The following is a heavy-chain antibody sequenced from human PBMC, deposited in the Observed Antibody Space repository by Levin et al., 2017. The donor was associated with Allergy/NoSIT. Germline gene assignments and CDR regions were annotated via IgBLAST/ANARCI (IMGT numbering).Heavy chain of an antibody. J-gene: IGHJ4*02. CDR3: AKVSRPGIAVAGTFRY. D-gene: IGHD6-19*01. CDR2: ISGSGGST. V-gene: IGHV3-23*01. CDR1: GFTFSSSA. Sequence: LSLTCAASGFTFSSSAMSWVRQAPGKGLEWVSAISGSGGSTYYADSVKGRFTISRDNSKNTLYLQMNSLRAEDTAVYYCAKVSRPGIAVAGTFRYWGQGTLVTVSS.